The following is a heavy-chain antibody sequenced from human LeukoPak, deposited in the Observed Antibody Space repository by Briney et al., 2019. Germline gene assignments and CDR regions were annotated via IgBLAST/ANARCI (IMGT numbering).Heavy chain of an antibody. CDR1: GFTFSSYN. Sequence: GGSLRLSCAASGFTFSSYNMNWVRQAPGKGLEWVSGISRSGGSTNYADSVKGRFTISRDNSKNTLYLQMNSLRAEDTAVYYCAKSACVLYYYMDVWGKGTTVTVSS. D-gene: IGHD2-21*01. CDR2: ISRSGGST. CDR3: AKSACVLYYYMDV. V-gene: IGHV3-23*01. J-gene: IGHJ6*03.